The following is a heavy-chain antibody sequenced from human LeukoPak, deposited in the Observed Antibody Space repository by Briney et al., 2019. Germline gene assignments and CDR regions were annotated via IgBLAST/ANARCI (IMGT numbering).Heavy chain of an antibody. Sequence: SETLSLTCTVSGGSISSNNYYWSWIRQHPGKGLEWIGCVYYSGRTYYNPSLESRVTISVDTSKNQFSLKLSSVTAADTAVYYCARDSSLAAAGTFDPWGLGTLVTVSS. CDR2: VYYSGRT. D-gene: IGHD6-13*01. CDR3: ARDSSLAAAGTFDP. CDR1: GGSISSNNYY. V-gene: IGHV4-31*03. J-gene: IGHJ5*02.